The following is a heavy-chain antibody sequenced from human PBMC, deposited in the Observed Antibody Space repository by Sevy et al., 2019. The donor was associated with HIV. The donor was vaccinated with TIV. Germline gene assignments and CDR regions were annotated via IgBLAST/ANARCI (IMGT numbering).Heavy chain of an antibody. D-gene: IGHD6-13*01. CDR2: IWYDGSNK. CDR3: AREEYSSSWYLGAFDI. Sequence: QLGGSLRLSCAASGFTFSSYGMHWVRQAPGKGLEWVAVIWYDGSNKYYADSVKGRFTISRDNSKNTLYLQMNSLRAEDTAVYYCAREEYSSSWYLGAFDIWGQGTMVTVSS. CDR1: GFTFSSYG. J-gene: IGHJ3*02. V-gene: IGHV3-33*01.